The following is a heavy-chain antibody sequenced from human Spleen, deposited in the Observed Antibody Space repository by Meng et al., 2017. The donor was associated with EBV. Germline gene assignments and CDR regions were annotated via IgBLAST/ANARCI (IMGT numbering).Heavy chain of an antibody. J-gene: IGHJ5*02. V-gene: IGHV1-69*06. D-gene: IGHD2-8*02. CDR3: ARDGPGHCTGGVCYNWFDP. Sequence: RVQIGAGGRKLCSSGKVSCKASGGTFSSNGITWVRQAPGQGLEWMGGIIPIFDTGNYAQKFQGRVTITADKSTSTAYMELRSLRSEDTAVYYCARDGPGHCTGGVCYNWFDPWGQGTLVTVSS. CDR1: GGTFSSNG. CDR2: IIPIFDTG.